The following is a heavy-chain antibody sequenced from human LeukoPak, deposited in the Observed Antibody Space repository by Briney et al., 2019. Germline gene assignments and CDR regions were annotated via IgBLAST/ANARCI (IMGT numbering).Heavy chain of an antibody. V-gene: IGHV1-18*01. CDR2: ISAYNGNT. Sequence: GASVKVSCKASGYTFTSYGISWVRQAPGQGLEWMGWISAYNGNTNYARKLQGRVTMTTDTSTSTAYMELRSLRSDDTAVYYCARRRYYGSGSHYYYYMDVWGKGTTVTVSS. J-gene: IGHJ6*03. CDR3: ARRRYYGSGSHYYYYMDV. D-gene: IGHD3-10*01. CDR1: GYTFTSYG.